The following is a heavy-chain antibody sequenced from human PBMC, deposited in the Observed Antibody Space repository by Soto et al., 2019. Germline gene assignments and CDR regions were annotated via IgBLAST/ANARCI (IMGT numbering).Heavy chain of an antibody. CDR3: AGAGNNWNYEAWDY. V-gene: IGHV3-48*02. D-gene: IGHD1-7*01. J-gene: IGHJ4*02. CDR2: ISSSSSTI. Sequence: EVQLVESGGGLVQPGGSLRLSCAASGFTFSSYSMNWVRQAPGKGLEWVSYISSSSSTIYYADSVKGRFTISRDNAKNSMDLQMNSLRDEDTAVYYCAGAGNNWNYEAWDYWGQGTLVTVSS. CDR1: GFTFSSYS.